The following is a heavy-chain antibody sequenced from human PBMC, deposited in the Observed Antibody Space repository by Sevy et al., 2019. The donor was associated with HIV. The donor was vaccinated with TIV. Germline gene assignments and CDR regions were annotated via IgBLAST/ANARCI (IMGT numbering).Heavy chain of an antibody. V-gene: IGHV3-72*01. CDR2: IRNKAGSYTT. J-gene: IGHJ4*02. Sequence: GGSLRLSCAASGFTFRDHYMEWVRQAPGKGLEWVGRIRNKAGSYTTEYAASVKVRFTIERDDSKNSRYLLMNSLKTDDTAVYYCATHAGIAAAGRVFDYWGQGTLVTVSS. D-gene: IGHD6-13*01. CDR3: ATHAGIAAAGRVFDY. CDR1: GFTFRDHY.